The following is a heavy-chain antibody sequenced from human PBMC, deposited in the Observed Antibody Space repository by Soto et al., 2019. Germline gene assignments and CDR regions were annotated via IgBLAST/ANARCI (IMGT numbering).Heavy chain of an antibody. J-gene: IGHJ6*02. CDR2: ISYDGNNN. CDR3: ARDQKAGYCSGVSCYYYYGMDV. Sequence: QVQLVESGGGVVQPGRSLRLSCAASGFTFSTYAMHWVRQAPGKGLEWVAVISYDGNNNYYADSVKGRFTISRDNSKNTLCLQMNSLSAEDKAVYYCARDQKAGYCSGVSCYYYYGMDVWGQGTTVTVSS. D-gene: IGHD2-15*01. CDR1: GFTFSTYA. V-gene: IGHV3-30*04.